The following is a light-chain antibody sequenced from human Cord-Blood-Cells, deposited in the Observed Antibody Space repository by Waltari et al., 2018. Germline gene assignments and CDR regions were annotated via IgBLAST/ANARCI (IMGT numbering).Light chain of an antibody. J-gene: IGLJ3*02. V-gene: IGLV2-14*01. CDR3: SSYPSSRNWV. CDR2: EVS. Sequence: QSALTQPASASGSPGQSITISCTGTSSDVGGYNYVSWYQQHPGKAPKLMVYEVSNRPSGVCNRFSGSRSGNTASLTISGLQAEDEADYYCSSYPSSRNWVFVGGTKLTVV. CDR1: SSDVGGYNY.